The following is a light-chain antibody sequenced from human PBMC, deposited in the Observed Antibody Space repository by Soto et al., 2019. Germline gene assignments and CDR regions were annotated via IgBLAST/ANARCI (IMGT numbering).Light chain of an antibody. Sequence: QSALTQPASASGSPGQSITISCTGTTSDIGTYGYVSWYQQHAGKAPKLIIYEVSHRPSGVSNRFSGSKSGSTASLTISGLQAEDEAHYCCSSTGISTLLFATGTKVTVL. V-gene: IGLV2-14*01. CDR3: CSSTGISTLL. CDR2: EVS. CDR1: TSDIGTYGY. J-gene: IGLJ1*01.